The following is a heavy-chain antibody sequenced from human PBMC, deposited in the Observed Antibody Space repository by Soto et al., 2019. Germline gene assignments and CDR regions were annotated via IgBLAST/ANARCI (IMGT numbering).Heavy chain of an antibody. CDR3: ASLTQPTEDNWFDP. CDR1: GGSISSGDYY. CDR2: IYYSGST. V-gene: IGHV4-30-4*01. J-gene: IGHJ5*02. Sequence: PSETLSLTCPVSGGSISSGDYYWSWIRQPPGKGLEWIGYIYYSGSTYYNPSLKSRVTISVDTSKNQFSLKLSSVTAADTAVYYCASLTQPTEDNWFDPWGQGTLVTVSS.